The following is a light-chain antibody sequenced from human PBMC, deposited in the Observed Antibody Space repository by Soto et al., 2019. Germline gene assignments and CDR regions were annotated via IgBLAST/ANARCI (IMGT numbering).Light chain of an antibody. CDR1: QSISSW. CDR2: KAS. J-gene: IGKJ1*01. CDR3: QQYNSDWT. V-gene: IGKV1-5*03. Sequence: DIQMTQSPSTLSASVGDRVTITCRASQSISSWLAWYQQKPGKAPKLLIYKASSLESGVPSRFSGSGSGTEFTLTIRSLQPDYFATYYCQQYNSDWTFGQGTKVEIK.